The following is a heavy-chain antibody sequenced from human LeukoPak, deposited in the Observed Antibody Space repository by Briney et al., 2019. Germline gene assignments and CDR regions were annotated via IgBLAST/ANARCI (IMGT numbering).Heavy chain of an antibody. CDR3: ARASSSWYVFDP. D-gene: IGHD6-13*01. CDR2: INHSGST. Sequence: SGTLSLTCAVYGGSFSGYYWSWIRQPPGKGLEWIGEINHSGSTNYRPSLKSRVTISVDTSKNQFSLKLSSVIAADTAVYYCARASSSWYVFDPWGQGTLVTVSS. V-gene: IGHV4-34*01. J-gene: IGHJ5*02. CDR1: GGSFSGYY.